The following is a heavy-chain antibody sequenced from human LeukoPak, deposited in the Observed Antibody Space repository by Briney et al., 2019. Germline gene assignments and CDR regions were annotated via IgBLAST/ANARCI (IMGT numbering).Heavy chain of an antibody. J-gene: IGHJ4*02. V-gene: IGHV3-30*02. CDR3: AEDPDGSAAY. D-gene: IGHD1-14*01. CDR2: IRHDGSNK. CDR1: GFSFSTYG. Sequence: GGSLSLSCAASGFSFSTYGMHWVRQAPGKGLEWVAFIRHDGSNKYYADSVKGRFTISRDNSKNTLYVQMNSLRAEDTAVYYCAEDPDGSAAYRGQRTLVTVSS.